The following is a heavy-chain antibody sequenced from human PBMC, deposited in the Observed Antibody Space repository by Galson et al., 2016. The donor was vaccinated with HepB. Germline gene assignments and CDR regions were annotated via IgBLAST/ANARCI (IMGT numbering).Heavy chain of an antibody. CDR3: ASGLALLGVTTRQRFDY. Sequence: SLRLSCAASGFTFSNYAMNWVRQAPRRGLEWVAVISTSGSGSHYADSVKGRFTVSRDNSKHTLFLQMSSLRVEDTAVYYGASGLALLGVTTRQRFDYWGQGALVTVPS. CDR2: ISTSGSGS. V-gene: IGHV3-23*01. CDR1: GFTFSNYA. D-gene: IGHD1-1*01. J-gene: IGHJ4*02.